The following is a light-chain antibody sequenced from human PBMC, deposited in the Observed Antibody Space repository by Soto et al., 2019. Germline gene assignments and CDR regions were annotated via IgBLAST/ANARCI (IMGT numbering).Light chain of an antibody. CDR2: DVS. CDR3: SSFTDTGTVM. CDR1: SSDVGAYHS. J-gene: IGLJ3*02. Sequence: QSALTQPASVSGSPGQSFTIPCTGSSSDVGAYHSVSWYQQHPGKAPKIIIFDVSNRPSGVSNRFSGSKSGNTASLTISGLQAEYEADYYCSSFTDTGTVMFGGRTKVTVL. V-gene: IGLV2-14*03.